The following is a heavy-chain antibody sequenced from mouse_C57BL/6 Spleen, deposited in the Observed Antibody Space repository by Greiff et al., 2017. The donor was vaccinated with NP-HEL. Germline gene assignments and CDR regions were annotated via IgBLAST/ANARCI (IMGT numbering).Heavy chain of an antibody. CDR3: ARRGKFYRGDY. D-gene: IGHD2-14*01. Sequence: QVQLQQPGAELVMPGASVKLSCKASGYTFTSYWMHWVKQRPGQGLEWIGEIDPSDSYTNYNQKFKGKSTLTVDKSSSTAYMQLSSLTSEDSAVYYCARRGKFYRGDYWGQGTSVTVSS. V-gene: IGHV1-69*01. J-gene: IGHJ4*01. CDR1: GYTFTSYW. CDR2: IDPSDSYT.